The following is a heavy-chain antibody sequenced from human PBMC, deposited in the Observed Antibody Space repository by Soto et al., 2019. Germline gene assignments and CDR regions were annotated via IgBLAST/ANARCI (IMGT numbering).Heavy chain of an antibody. J-gene: IGHJ4*02. CDR3: ATAKWDYYDSSGQPAYYFDY. CDR2: IYYSGST. V-gene: IGHV4-59*01. CDR1: GGSISSYY. D-gene: IGHD3-22*01. Sequence: PSETLSLTCTVSGGSISSYYWSWIRQPPGKGLEWIGYIYYSGSTNYNPSLKSRVTISVDTSKNQFSLKLSSVTAADTAVYYCATAKWDYYDSSGQPAYYFDYWGLGTLVTVSS.